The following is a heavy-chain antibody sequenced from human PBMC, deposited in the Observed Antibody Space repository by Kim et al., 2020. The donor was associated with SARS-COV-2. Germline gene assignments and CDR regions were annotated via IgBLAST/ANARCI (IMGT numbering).Heavy chain of an antibody. V-gene: IGHV3-23*01. J-gene: IGHJ5*02. CDR3: AKDRGDYVNWFDP. D-gene: IGHD4-17*01. Sequence: ADSVKGRFTISRDNSKNTLYLQMNSLRAEDTAVYYCAKDRGDYVNWFDPWGQGTLVTVSS.